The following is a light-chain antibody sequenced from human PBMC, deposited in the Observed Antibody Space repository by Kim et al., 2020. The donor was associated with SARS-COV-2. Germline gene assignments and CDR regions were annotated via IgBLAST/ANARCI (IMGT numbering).Light chain of an antibody. J-gene: IGKJ1*01. CDR1: QDISRY. CDR3: QQTYSASRT. V-gene: IGKV1-39*01. CDR2: TAS. Sequence: GGDRVTSTCRASQDISRYLNWYQQKTGKAPKLLIYTASSLQSGGPSRFTGSGSETDFTLTIRSLQPEDFATYYCQQTYSASRTFGQGTKVDIK.